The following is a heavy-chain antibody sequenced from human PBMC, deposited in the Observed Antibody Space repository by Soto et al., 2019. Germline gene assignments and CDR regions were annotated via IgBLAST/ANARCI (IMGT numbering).Heavy chain of an antibody. CDR2: IFYSGST. J-gene: IGHJ4*02. Sequence: QVQLQESGPGLVKPSETLSLTCTVSGGSISRFYWSWVRQPPGMGLEWLGYIFYSGSTNYNPSLKSRVTISVDTSKNQFTLKLRSVTAADTAVYYCARLGVEDVVVIPAALGFDYWGQGTLVTVSS. D-gene: IGHD2-2*01. CDR3: ARLGVEDVVVIPAALGFDY. V-gene: IGHV4-59*01. CDR1: GGSISRFY.